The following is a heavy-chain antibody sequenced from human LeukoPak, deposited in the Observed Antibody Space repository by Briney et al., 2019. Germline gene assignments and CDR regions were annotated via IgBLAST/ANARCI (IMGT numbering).Heavy chain of an antibody. Sequence: GGSLRLSCEASGFIFSNYGMHWVRQAAGKGLEWVAFMRYDGSNEYYADSVKGRFTISRDNAKNTLYLQMNSLRAEDTAVYYCARANWNDVTYWGQGTLVTVSS. CDR3: ARANWNDVTY. CDR2: MRYDGSNE. J-gene: IGHJ4*02. D-gene: IGHD1-20*01. V-gene: IGHV3-30*02. CDR1: GFIFSNYG.